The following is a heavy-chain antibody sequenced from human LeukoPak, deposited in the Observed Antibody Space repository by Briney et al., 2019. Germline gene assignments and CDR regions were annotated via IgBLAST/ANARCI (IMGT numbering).Heavy chain of an antibody. J-gene: IGHJ4*02. CDR1: GYTFTGYY. CDR2: INPNSGGT. Sequence: ASVKVSCKASGYTFTGYYMHWVRQAPGQGLEWMGWINPNSGGTNYAQKFQGRVTMTRDTSISTAYMELSRLGSDDTAVYYCARVRYTVLRPDYWGQGTLVTVSS. CDR3: ARVRYTVLRPDY. V-gene: IGHV1-2*02. D-gene: IGHD3-3*01.